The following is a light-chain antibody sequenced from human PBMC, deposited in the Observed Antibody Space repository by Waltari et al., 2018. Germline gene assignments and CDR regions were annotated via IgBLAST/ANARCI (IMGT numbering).Light chain of an antibody. V-gene: IGLV2-23*01. CDR2: EGS. CDR3: CSYAGSSTFV. CDR1: SSDVVSYNL. J-gene: IGLJ3*02. Sequence: QSALTQPASVSGSPGQSITISCTGTSSDVVSYNLVSWYQQHPGQAPKLMIYEGSKRPSGVSNRFSGSMSGNTASLTSSGLQAEDEADYYCCSYAGSSTFVFGGGTKLTVL.